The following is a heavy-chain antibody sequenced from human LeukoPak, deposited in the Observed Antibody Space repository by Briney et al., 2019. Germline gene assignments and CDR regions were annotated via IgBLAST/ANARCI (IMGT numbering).Heavy chain of an antibody. J-gene: IGHJ6*02. CDR1: GYTFTSYG. CDR3: ARGSYCSSTSCPTGYYYYGMDV. CDR2: ISAYNGNT. D-gene: IGHD2-2*01. V-gene: IGHV1-18*01. Sequence: ASVKVSCKASGYTFTSYGISWVRQAPGQGLEWMGWISAYNGNTNYAQKLQGRVTMTTDTSTSTAYMELRSLRSDDTAVYYCARGSYCSSTSCPTGYYYYGMDVWGQGTTVTVPS.